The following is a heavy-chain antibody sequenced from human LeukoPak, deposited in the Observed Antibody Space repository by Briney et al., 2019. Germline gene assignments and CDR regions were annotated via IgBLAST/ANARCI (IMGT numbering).Heavy chain of an antibody. Sequence: GGSLRLSCAASGFTFNNYVMSWVRQAPGKGLEWVSGISSGAVSTYYADSVRGRFTISRDNSKATLFLQMNSLRVDDSAVYYCARSFGLDYWGQGALVTVSS. J-gene: IGHJ4*02. CDR2: ISSGAVST. CDR3: ARSFGLDY. V-gene: IGHV3-23*01. D-gene: IGHD2/OR15-2a*01. CDR1: GFTFNNYV.